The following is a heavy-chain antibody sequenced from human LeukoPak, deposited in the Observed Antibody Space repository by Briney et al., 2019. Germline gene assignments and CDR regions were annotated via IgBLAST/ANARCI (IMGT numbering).Heavy chain of an antibody. Sequence: GGSLRLSCAASGFTFSNYAMSWVRQAPGKGLEWVSAISGSGGSTYYADSVKGRFTISRDNSKNTLYLQMNSLRAEDTAVYYCAIRTALYTTSWSNFDYWGQGTLVTVSS. CDR3: AIRTALYTTSWSNFDY. CDR2: ISGSGGST. D-gene: IGHD6-13*01. CDR1: GFTFSNYA. V-gene: IGHV3-23*01. J-gene: IGHJ4*02.